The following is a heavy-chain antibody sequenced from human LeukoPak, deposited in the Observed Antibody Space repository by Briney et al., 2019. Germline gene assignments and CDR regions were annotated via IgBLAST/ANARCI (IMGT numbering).Heavy chain of an antibody. CDR1: GFTFSNAW. V-gene: IGHV3-15*01. CDR3: TTSEWQLLRFYYYYMDV. CDR2: IKSKADGGTT. J-gene: IGHJ6*03. Sequence: GGSLRLSCAASGFTFSNAWMSWVRQAPGKGLEWVGRIKSKADGGTTHYAAPVTGRFTISRDDSKNTLYLQMNSLKTEDTAVYYCTTSEWQLLRFYYYYMDVWGKGTTVTVSS. D-gene: IGHD2-15*01.